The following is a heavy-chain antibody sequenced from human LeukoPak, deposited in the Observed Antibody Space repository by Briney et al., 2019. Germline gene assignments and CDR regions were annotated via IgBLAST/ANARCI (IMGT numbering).Heavy chain of an antibody. V-gene: IGHV4-4*02. Sequence: PSETLSLTCAVSGDSISSTNWWSWVRQSPGKGLEWIGEIFHSGSSSYNPSLQSRVTLSVDKSKNQFSLKLTSVTAADTAMYYCARVGRGYYDSSGYCVSWGQGTLVTVST. CDR2: IFHSGSS. CDR3: ARVGRGYYDSSGYCVS. D-gene: IGHD3-22*01. J-gene: IGHJ5*02. CDR1: GDSISSTNW.